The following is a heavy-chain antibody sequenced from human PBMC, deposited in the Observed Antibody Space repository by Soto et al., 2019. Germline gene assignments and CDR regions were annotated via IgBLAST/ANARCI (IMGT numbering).Heavy chain of an antibody. J-gene: IGHJ4*02. D-gene: IGHD3-22*01. CDR1: GGSFSGYY. Sequence: QVQLQQRGAGLLKPSETLSLTCAVYGGSFSGYYWSWIRQPPGKGLEWIGYINHSGSTNYNPSLKSRVTISVDTSTNQFYLKLSSVTAADTAVYYCARMHFDSSGYSYYFDYWGQGTLVTVS. V-gene: IGHV4-34*01. CDR2: INHSGST. CDR3: ARMHFDSSGYSYYFDY.